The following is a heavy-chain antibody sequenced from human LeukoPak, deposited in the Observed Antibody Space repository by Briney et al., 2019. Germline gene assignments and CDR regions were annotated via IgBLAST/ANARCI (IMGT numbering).Heavy chain of an antibody. CDR1: GFTFSSYS. CDR3: AMSRIAAAERAY. J-gene: IGHJ4*02. V-gene: IGHV3-21*01. Sequence: GGSLRLSCAASGFTFSSYSMNWVRQAPGKGLEWVSSISSSSSYIYYADSVKGRFTISRDNAKNSLYLQMNSLRAEDTAVYYCAMSRIAAAERAYWGQGTLVTVSS. CDR2: ISSSSSYI. D-gene: IGHD6-13*01.